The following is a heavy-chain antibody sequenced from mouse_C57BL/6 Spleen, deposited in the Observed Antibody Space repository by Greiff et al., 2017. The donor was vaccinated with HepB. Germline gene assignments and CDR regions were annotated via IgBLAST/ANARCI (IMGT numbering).Heavy chain of an antibody. V-gene: IGHV1-82*01. CDR3: ARDGNFLYAMDY. J-gene: IGHJ4*01. Sequence: QVQLQQSGPELVKPGASVKISCKASGYAFSSSWMNWVKQRPGKGLEWIGRIYPGDGDTNYNGKFKGKATLTADKSSSTAYMQLSSLTSEDSAVYFCARDGNFLYAMDYWGQGTSVTVSS. D-gene: IGHD2-1*01. CDR1: GYAFSSSW. CDR2: IYPGDGDT.